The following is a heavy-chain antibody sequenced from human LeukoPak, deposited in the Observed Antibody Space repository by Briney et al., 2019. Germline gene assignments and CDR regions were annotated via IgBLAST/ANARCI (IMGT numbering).Heavy chain of an antibody. D-gene: IGHD2-15*01. Sequence: GGFLRLSCAASGFTFSSYSMNWVRQAPGKGLEWVSSINTRSYIYSADSVKGRFTISRDNDKNSVHLQMNSLRAEDTAVYYCAREGGYCYGASCRFFDSWGQGTLLTVSS. CDR2: INTRSYI. J-gene: IGHJ4*02. CDR3: AREGGYCYGASCRFFDS. V-gene: IGHV3-21*01. CDR1: GFTFSSYS.